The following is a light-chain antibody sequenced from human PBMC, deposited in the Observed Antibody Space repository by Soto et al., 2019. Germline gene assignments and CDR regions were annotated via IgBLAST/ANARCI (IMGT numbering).Light chain of an antibody. CDR1: QSVSNNY. V-gene: IGKV3-20*01. Sequence: EIVLTQSPGTLSLSPGERATLSCRASQSVSNNYLAWYQQKAGQAPRLLIYGASNRTTGIPDRFSGSGSGTDFTLNSSRQEPEDVAVYYCQQYGSSGTFGQGTKVEIK. CDR2: GAS. J-gene: IGKJ1*01. CDR3: QQYGSSGT.